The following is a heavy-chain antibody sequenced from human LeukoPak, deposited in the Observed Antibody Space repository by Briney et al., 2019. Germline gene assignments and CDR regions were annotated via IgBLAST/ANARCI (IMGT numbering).Heavy chain of an antibody. CDR1: GGSISSSDW. CDR3: ARVSTEKKFDY. D-gene: IGHD4-17*01. J-gene: IGHJ4*02. Sequence: SGTLSLTCAVSGGSISSSDWWSWVRQPPGKGLEWIGEIFHSGSTNYNPPLKSRVTISVDKSKNQFTLILSSVTAADTAVYYCARVSTEKKFDYWGQGTLVTVSS. CDR2: IFHSGST. V-gene: IGHV4-4*02.